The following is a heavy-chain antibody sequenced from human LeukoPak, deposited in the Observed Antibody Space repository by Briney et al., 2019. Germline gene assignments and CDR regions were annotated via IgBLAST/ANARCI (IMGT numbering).Heavy chain of an antibody. CDR2: IGTADDT. J-gene: IGHJ4*02. CDR3: ARKSVAGLDY. CDR1: GFTFSTYD. D-gene: IGHD6-19*01. V-gene: IGHV3-13*01. Sequence: GGSLRLSCVASGFTFSTYDMHWVRQGTGKGLQWVSAIGTADDTYYPGPVKGRFTISRENAKNSLYLQMNSLRAGDSAVYYCARKSVAGLDYWGQGTLVTVSS.